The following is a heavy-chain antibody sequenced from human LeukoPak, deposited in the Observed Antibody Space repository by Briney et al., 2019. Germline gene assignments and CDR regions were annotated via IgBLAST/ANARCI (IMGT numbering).Heavy chain of an antibody. D-gene: IGHD3-16*01. CDR1: GGSISSSSYY. CDR3: ARALLGGEYVWAYIDY. CDR2: IYYSGST. J-gene: IGHJ4*02. Sequence: SETLSLTCTVSGGSISSSSYYWGWIRQPPGKGLEWIGSIYYSGSTYYNPSLKSRVTISVDTSKNQFSLKLSSVTAADTAVYYCARALLGGEYVWAYIDYWGQGTLVTVSS. V-gene: IGHV4-39*07.